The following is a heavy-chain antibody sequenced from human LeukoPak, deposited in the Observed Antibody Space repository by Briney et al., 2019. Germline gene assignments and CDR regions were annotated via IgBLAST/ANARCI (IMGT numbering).Heavy chain of an antibody. CDR3: ARDNLWAFDI. CDR2: INSDSSTM. CDR1: GFTFSSYS. V-gene: IGHV3-48*02. J-gene: IGHJ3*02. D-gene: IGHD3-10*01. Sequence: PGGSLRLSCEASGFTFSSYSMNWVRQAPGKGLEWVSNINSDSSTMDYADSVKGRFSISRDSAKNSLFLQMNSLRDEDTAVYYCARDNLWAFDIWGQGTMVTVSS.